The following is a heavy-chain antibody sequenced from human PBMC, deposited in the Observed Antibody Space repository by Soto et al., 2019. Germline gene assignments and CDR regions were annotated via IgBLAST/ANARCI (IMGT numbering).Heavy chain of an antibody. J-gene: IGHJ3*02. CDR1: GFTFSNAW. D-gene: IGHD3-10*01. V-gene: IGHV3-15*01. Sequence: GGSLRLSCAASGFTFSNAWMSWVRQAPGKGLEWVGRIKSKTDGGTTDYAAPVKGRFTISRDDSKNTLYLQMNSLKTEDTAVYYCTTTPVVLWFGELDAFDIWGQGTMVTVSS. CDR3: TTTPVVLWFGELDAFDI. CDR2: IKSKTDGGTT.